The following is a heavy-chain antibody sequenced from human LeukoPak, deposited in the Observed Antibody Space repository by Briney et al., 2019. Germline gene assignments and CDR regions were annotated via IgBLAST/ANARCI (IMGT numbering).Heavy chain of an antibody. D-gene: IGHD1-26*01. CDR2: IWYDGSNK. CDR1: GFTFSNYG. V-gene: IGHV3-33*01. Sequence: GGSLRLSGAASGFTFSNYGMHWVRQAPGKGLEWVALIWYDGSNKYYADSVRGRFTISRDDSKNTLYLQMKSLRVEDTAVYYCARAGVGAIHYFDYWGQGTMVTVSS. CDR3: ARAGVGAIHYFDY. J-gene: IGHJ4*02.